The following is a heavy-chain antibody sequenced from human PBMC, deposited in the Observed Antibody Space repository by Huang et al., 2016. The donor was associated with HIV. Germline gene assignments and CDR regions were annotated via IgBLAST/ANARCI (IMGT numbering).Heavy chain of an antibody. D-gene: IGHD3-22*01. J-gene: IGHJ4*02. V-gene: IGHV1-69*12. Sequence: QVQLVQSGAEVKKPGSTVKVSCKASGGTFSNYGISWVRQAPGQGLEWMGGMIPVFGTTTYAQKFQGRVTVTADESTSTAYRELNSLRSEDTAVYYCARQLYDSTGYLLGARLLDWGQGTLVTVSS. CDR3: ARQLYDSTGYLLGARLLD. CDR1: GGTFSNYG. CDR2: MIPVFGTT.